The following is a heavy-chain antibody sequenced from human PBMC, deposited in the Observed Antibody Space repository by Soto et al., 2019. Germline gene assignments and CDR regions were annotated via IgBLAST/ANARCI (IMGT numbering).Heavy chain of an antibody. J-gene: IGHJ4*02. CDR1: GGSFNNYY. D-gene: IGHD3-10*01. Sequence: PSETLSLTCTVSGGSFNNYYWTWIRQPPGKGLEWIGYIYSSGSAGYNPSLKSRVTMLVDTSKNQFSLKLSSVTAADTAVYYCARYYGGYSDYWGQGTLVTVSS. CDR3: ARYYGGYSDY. CDR2: IYSSGSA. V-gene: IGHV4-4*08.